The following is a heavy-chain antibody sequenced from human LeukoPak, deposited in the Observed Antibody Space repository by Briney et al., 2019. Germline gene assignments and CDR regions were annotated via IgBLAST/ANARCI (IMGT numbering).Heavy chain of an antibody. Sequence: SGPVLVHPTVTLTLTCAVRGFSLTNERMGVSWIRQPPGKALEWLAHIFSNDEKSYSISLKSRLTISIDTSKSQVVLNMTNMDSVDTATYFCARTPKRTVTTFYGFHIWGQGAMVTVSS. CDR1: GFSLTNERMG. CDR3: ARTPKRTVTTFYGFHI. CDR2: IFSNDEK. D-gene: IGHD4-17*01. V-gene: IGHV2-26*02. J-gene: IGHJ3*02.